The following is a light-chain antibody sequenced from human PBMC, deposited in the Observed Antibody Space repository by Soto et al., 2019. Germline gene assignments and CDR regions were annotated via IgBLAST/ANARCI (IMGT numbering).Light chain of an antibody. CDR1: QSVAKSY. V-gene: IGKV3-20*01. J-gene: IGKJ4*01. CDR2: DAS. Sequence: ETVLTQSPGTVSLSPGESATLSCRASQSVAKSYLAWFQHKPGQAPRLLIHDASSRATGIPDRFSGSGSGTDFTLTVSRLEPEDFAVYYCQRYNNWPLTFGGGTKVESK. CDR3: QRYNNWPLT.